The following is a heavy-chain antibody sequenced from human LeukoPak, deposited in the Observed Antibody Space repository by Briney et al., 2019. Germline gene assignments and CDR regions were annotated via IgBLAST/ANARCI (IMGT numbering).Heavy chain of an antibody. CDR3: AVGTGYYPGAWEDY. CDR2: IYYSGST. CDR1: GGSISSSSYY. V-gene: IGHV4-39*01. Sequence: SETLSLTCTVSGGSISSSSYYWGWIRQPPGKGLEWIGSIYYSGSTYYNPSLKSRVTISVDTSKNQFSLKLSSVTAADTAVYHCAVGTGYYPGAWEDYWGQGTRVSVSS. D-gene: IGHD3/OR15-3a*01. J-gene: IGHJ4*02.